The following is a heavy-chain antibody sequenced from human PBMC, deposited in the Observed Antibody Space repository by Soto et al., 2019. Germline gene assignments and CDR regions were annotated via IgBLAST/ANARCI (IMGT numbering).Heavy chain of an antibody. CDR2: IYHSGST. D-gene: IGHD3-16*02. CDR1: GGSISSSNW. CDR3: APAYVWGSYPNY. Sequence: QVQLQESGPGLVKPSGTLSLTCAVSGGSISSSNWWRWVRQPPGKGLAWIGEIYHSGSTNYNPSLKSRGTISVDKSTNQFALKLSSVTAAYTAVYSCAPAYVWGSYPNYWGQGNLVTVSS. V-gene: IGHV4-4*02. J-gene: IGHJ4*02.